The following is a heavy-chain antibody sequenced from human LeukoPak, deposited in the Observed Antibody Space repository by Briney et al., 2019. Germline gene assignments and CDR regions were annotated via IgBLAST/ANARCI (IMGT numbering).Heavy chain of an antibody. J-gene: IGHJ4*02. D-gene: IGHD6-6*01. CDR2: ITSSSSYI. V-gene: IGHV3-21*01. CDR1: GFTFSSYG. Sequence: PGGSLSHSRAASGFTFSSYGMNWVRQAPGKGLEWVSSITSSSSYIYYADSVKGRFNISRDNAKNSLYLQMNSLRAEDTAVYYCARSYSSSRGTFDYWGQKTVHRVSS. CDR3: ARSYSSSRGTFDY.